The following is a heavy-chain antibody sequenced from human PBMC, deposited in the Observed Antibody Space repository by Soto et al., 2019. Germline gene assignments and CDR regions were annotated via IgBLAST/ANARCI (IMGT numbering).Heavy chain of an antibody. CDR2: INSDGSST. CDR3: VRTSLVVAAATREDY. D-gene: IGHD2-15*01. CDR1: GFTFSSYW. J-gene: IGHJ4*02. V-gene: IGHV3-74*01. Sequence: EVQLVESGGGLVQPGESLRLSCAASGFTFSSYWMHWVRQAPGKGLVWVSRINSDGSSTSYAGSVKGRFTISRDNAKNPLYLQMNSLGAEDTAVYYCVRTSLVVAAATREDYWGQGTLVTVSS.